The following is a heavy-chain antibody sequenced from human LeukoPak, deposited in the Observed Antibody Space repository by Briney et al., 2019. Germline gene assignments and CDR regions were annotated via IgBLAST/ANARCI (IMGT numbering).Heavy chain of an antibody. Sequence: TSETLSLTCSVSGDSISSYYWSWIRQPPGKGLEWIGYIYHSGSTNYKSSLKSRVTISVDTSKNHFSLKLSSVTAADTAVYYCARGGFIPGAFDIWGQGTMVTVSS. D-gene: IGHD2-21*01. CDR3: ARGGFIPGAFDI. CDR2: IYHSGST. J-gene: IGHJ3*02. CDR1: GDSISSYY. V-gene: IGHV4-59*08.